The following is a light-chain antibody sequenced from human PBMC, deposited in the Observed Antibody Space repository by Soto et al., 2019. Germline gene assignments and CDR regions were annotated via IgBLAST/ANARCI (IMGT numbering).Light chain of an antibody. Sequence: IQMTQSPSSLSASVGDRVTITCRASQSVGNFLNWYQQKPGLPPKYLIYAASNLQSGVPSRFSGSGSGTDFTLTISSLQPEDFATYYCQQSYSTPINFGQGTRLEIK. CDR1: QSVGNF. CDR3: QQSYSTPIN. J-gene: IGKJ5*01. V-gene: IGKV1-39*01. CDR2: AAS.